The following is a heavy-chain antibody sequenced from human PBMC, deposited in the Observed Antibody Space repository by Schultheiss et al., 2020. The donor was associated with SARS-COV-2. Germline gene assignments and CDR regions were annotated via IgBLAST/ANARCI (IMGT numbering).Heavy chain of an antibody. J-gene: IGHJ4*02. CDR2: INHSGST. V-gene: IGHV4-34*01. CDR3: LRKGPGYRYFDD. Sequence: SETLSLTCAVYGGSFSGYYWSWIRQPPGKGLEWIGEINHSGSTNYNPSLKSRVTISVDTSKNEFSLKVISVTDVDTAVYYCLRKGPGYRYFDDWGQGALVTVSS. CDR1: GGSFSGYY. D-gene: IGHD5-18*01.